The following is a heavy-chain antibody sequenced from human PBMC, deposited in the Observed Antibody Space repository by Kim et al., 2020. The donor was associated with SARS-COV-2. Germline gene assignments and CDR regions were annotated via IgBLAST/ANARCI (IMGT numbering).Heavy chain of an antibody. CDR3: AKEYSDYYDSSGYGAYFDY. Sequence: GRFTISRDNSKNTLYLQMNSLRAEHTAVYYCAKEYSDYYDSSGYGAYFDYWGQGTLVTVSS. V-gene: IGHV3-23*01. J-gene: IGHJ4*02. D-gene: IGHD3-22*01.